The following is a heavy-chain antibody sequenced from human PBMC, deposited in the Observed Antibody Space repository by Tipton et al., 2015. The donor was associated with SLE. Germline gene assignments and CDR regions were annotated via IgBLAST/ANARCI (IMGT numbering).Heavy chain of an antibody. J-gene: IGHJ4*02. CDR2: INWNGGTT. V-gene: IGHV3-20*04. Sequence: SLRLSCTASGFSFDEYGMSWVRQVPGKGLEWVSHINWNGGTTGYADSVKGRFTISRDNAKNSLYLQMNSLRAEDTAVYYCARDPGDWGYDYWGQGTLVTVSS. D-gene: IGHD7-27*01. CDR1: GFSFDEYG. CDR3: ARDPGDWGYDY.